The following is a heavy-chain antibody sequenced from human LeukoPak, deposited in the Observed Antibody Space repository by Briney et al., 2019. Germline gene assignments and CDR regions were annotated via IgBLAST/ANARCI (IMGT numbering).Heavy chain of an antibody. D-gene: IGHD5-24*01. Sequence: SETLSLTCTVSGGSINRHYWSWIRQAPGKGLEWIGYIYDSGSTNQNPSLKSRVTISLDTSKNQFSLKLNSVTTADTAVYYCARSRDAYILGHWGQGILVTVSS. V-gene: IGHV4-59*11. J-gene: IGHJ4*02. CDR3: ARSRDAYILGH. CDR1: GGSINRHY. CDR2: IYDSGST.